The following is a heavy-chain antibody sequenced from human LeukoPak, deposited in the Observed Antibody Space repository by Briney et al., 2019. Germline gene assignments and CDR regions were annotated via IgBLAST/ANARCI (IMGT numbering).Heavy chain of an antibody. CDR2: IIPIFGTA. V-gene: IGHV1-69*13. Sequence: GASVKVSCKASGGTFSSYAISWVRQAPGQGLEWMGGIIPIFGTANYAQKFQGRVTITADESTSTAYMELRSLRSDDTAVYYCARDRVDHSSGYYYYYGMDVWGQGTTVTVSS. CDR3: ARDRVDHSSGYYYYYGMDV. D-gene: IGHD3-22*01. J-gene: IGHJ6*02. CDR1: GGTFSSYA.